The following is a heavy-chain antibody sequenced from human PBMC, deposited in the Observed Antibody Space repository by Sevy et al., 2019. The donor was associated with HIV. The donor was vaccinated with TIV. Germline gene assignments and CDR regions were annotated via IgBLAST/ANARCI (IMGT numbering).Heavy chain of an antibody. D-gene: IGHD3-10*01. CDR2: IVVGSGNT. CDR1: GFTFTSSA. CDR3: AADIMVQGVLFDY. V-gene: IGHV1-58*01. Sequence: ASVKVSCKASGFTFTSSAVQWVRQARGQRLEWIGWIVVGSGNTNYAQKFQERVTITRDMSTSTAYMELSSLRSEDTAVYYCAADIMVQGVLFDYWGQGTLVTVSS. J-gene: IGHJ4*02.